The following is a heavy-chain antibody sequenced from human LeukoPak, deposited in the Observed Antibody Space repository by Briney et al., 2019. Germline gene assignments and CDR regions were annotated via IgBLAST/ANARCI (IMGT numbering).Heavy chain of an antibody. Sequence: GSLRLSCAASGFTFSSYAMSWVRQPPGKGLEWIGEVNLQGSTNYNPSLMGRVAISVDTSENHISLQLTSVTSADTAVYYCARELGRHNSGWYGWFDPWGQGTLVTVSS. D-gene: IGHD6-19*01. CDR1: GFTFSSYA. V-gene: IGHV4-34*01. J-gene: IGHJ5*02. CDR3: ARELGRHNSGWYGWFDP. CDR2: VNLQGST.